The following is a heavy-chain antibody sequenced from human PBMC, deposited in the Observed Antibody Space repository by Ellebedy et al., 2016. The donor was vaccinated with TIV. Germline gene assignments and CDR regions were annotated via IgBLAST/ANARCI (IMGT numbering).Heavy chain of an antibody. CDR3: ARKSLLSLFFDY. J-gene: IGHJ4*02. V-gene: IGHV3-30*03. D-gene: IGHD2-2*01. Sequence: GESLKISXAASGFTFSTYGMHWVRQARGKGLEWVALISYDGRYKKYADSVSGRYTISRDNSKNTLYLQMGSLRAEDMAVYYCARKSLLSLFFDYWGQGTLVTVSS. CDR2: ISYDGRYK. CDR1: GFTFSTYG.